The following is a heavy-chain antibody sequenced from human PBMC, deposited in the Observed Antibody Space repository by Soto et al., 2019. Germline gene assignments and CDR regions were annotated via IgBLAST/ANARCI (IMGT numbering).Heavy chain of an antibody. V-gene: IGHV4-39*01. Sequence: SETLSLTCTVSGGSISSSSYYWGWIRQPPGKGLEWIGSIYYSGSTYYNPSLKSGVTMSVDTSKNQFSLKLSSVTAADTAVYYCAITTEVYNRNYQAYNWFDPWGQGTLVTVSS. CDR1: GGSISSSSYY. D-gene: IGHD1-7*01. J-gene: IGHJ5*02. CDR3: AITTEVYNRNYQAYNWFDP. CDR2: IYYSGST.